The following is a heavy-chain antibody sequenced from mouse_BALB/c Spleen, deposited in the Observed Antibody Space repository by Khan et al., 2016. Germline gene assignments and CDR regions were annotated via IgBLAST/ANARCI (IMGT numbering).Heavy chain of an antibody. CDR1: GYSITSDYT. Sequence: EVQLQESGPGLVKPSQSLSLTCAITGYSITSDYTWNWIRQFPGNKLEWMGYIRYSGCTSYNPSLKSRTSITRDTSKNQFFLQLNSVTTEDTATXYCARRGNYDGFYFAYWGQGTTLAVSS. CDR2: IRYSGCT. D-gene: IGHD1-1*01. V-gene: IGHV3-2*02. J-gene: IGHJ2*01. CDR3: ARRGNYDGFYFAY.